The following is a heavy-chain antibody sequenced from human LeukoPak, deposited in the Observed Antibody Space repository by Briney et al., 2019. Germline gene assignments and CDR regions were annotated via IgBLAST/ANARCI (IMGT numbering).Heavy chain of an antibody. D-gene: IGHD1-26*01. Sequence: ASVKVSCKASGYTFTSYGISWVRQAPGQGLEWMGWISAYNGNTNYAQKLQGRVTMTTDISTSTAYMELRSLRSDDTAVYYCARRGYSGSYYFYYYYMDVWGKGTTVTVSS. CDR1: GYTFTSYG. V-gene: IGHV1-18*01. CDR2: ISAYNGNT. CDR3: ARRGYSGSYYFYYYYMDV. J-gene: IGHJ6*03.